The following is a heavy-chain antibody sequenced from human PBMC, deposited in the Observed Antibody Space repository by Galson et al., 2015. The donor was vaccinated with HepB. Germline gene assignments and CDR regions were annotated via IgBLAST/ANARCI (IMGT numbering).Heavy chain of an antibody. D-gene: IGHD3-16*01. J-gene: IGHJ5*02. CDR2: INGRGSTR. CDR3: VKEGSWFGGDWFDP. CDR1: GFIFRHHA. V-gene: IGHV3-23*01. Sequence: SLRLSCAGSGFIFRHHAMAWIRQAPGKGLKRVSGINGRGSTRSYSDAVKGRFSISRDNSKDTVFLQMDNLRAEDTAVYCCVKEGSWFGGDWFDPWGQGALVTVS.